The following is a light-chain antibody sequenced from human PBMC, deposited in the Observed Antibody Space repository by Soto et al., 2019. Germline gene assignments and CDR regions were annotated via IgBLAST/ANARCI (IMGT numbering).Light chain of an antibody. CDR1: QNVSRF. CDR3: QQYGSPRGT. CDR2: AAS. Sequence: EIVLTQSPATLSLSPGERATLSCRASQNVSRFLAWYQQKPGQPPRLLVYAASSRATGIPARFSGSGSGTDFTLTISRLEPEDFAIYYCQQYGSPRGTFGQGTKVDIK. V-gene: IGKV3-11*01. J-gene: IGKJ1*01.